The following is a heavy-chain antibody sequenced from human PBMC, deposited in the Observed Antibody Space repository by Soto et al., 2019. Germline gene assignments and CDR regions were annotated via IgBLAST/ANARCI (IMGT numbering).Heavy chain of an antibody. CDR3: AGWGSGWYYFDS. Sequence: QVQLQQWGAGLLKPSETLSLTCAVYGGSFSGYYWSWIRQPPGKGLEWIGEINHSGSTNYNPSLKSRVTISVDAAKNQFSPKLSSVTAADTAVYYCAGWGSGWYYFDSWGQGTLVTVSS. V-gene: IGHV4-34*01. D-gene: IGHD6-19*01. CDR1: GGSFSGYY. CDR2: INHSGST. J-gene: IGHJ4*02.